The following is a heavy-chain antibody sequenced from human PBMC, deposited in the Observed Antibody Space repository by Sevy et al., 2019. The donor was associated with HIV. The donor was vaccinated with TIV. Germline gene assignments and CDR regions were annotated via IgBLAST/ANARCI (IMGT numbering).Heavy chain of an antibody. CDR3: VRGVAAAGIGFDY. CDR1: GFTFSDYY. D-gene: IGHD6-13*01. V-gene: IGHV3-11*01. Sequence: GGSLRLSCAASGFTFSDYYMSWIRQAPGKGLEWDSYISSSGSTIYYADSVKGRFTISRDNAKNSQYLQMNSLRAEDTAVYYCVRGVAAAGIGFDYWGQGTLVTVSS. J-gene: IGHJ4*02. CDR2: ISSSGSTI.